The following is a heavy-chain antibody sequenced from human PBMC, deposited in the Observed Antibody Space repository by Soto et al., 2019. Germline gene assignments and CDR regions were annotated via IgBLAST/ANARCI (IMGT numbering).Heavy chain of an antibody. CDR2: IKQDGSEK. J-gene: IGHJ6*04. V-gene: IGHV3-7*01. Sequence: GGSLRLSCAASRFTFNSYWMSWVRQAPGKGLEWVANIKQDGSEKYYVDSVKGRFTISRDNAKNSLYLQMNSLRAEDTAVYYCARHLLMVYAPPFVWGKGTTVTVSS. CDR1: RFTFNSYW. CDR3: ARHLLMVYAPPFV. D-gene: IGHD2-8*01.